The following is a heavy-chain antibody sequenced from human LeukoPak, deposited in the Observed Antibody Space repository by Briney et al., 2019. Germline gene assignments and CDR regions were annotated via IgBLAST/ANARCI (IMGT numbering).Heavy chain of an antibody. J-gene: IGHJ4*02. CDR3: ARDTPREAVAGLFDY. CDR2: IKQDGSEK. V-gene: IGHV3-7*01. Sequence: QAGGSLRLSCAASGFTSSSYWMSWVRQAPGKGLEWVANIKQDGSEKYYVDSVKGRFTISRDNAKNSLYLQMNSLRAEDTAVYYCARDTPREAVAGLFDYWGQGTLVTVSS. CDR1: GFTSSSYW. D-gene: IGHD6-19*01.